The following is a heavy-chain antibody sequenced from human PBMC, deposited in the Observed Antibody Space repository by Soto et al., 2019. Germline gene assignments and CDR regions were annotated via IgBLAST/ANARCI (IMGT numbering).Heavy chain of an antibody. J-gene: IGHJ2*01. CDR1: GGSINNYY. Sequence: PSETLSVSCTVSGGSINNYYWSGIRQPPGKGLEWMGYSYDSGSTHYNPSLESRVTIAEDTAKNQCALKLRSGTAADTAVYYCTRSFPDGCGGGSYFHDFSGRGSLVTVSS. V-gene: IGHV4-59*01. D-gene: IGHD2-21*01. CDR3: TRSFPDGCGGGSYFHDF. CDR2: SYDSGST.